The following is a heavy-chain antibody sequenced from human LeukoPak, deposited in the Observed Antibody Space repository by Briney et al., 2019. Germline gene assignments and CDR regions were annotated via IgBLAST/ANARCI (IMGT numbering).Heavy chain of an antibody. J-gene: IGHJ5*02. D-gene: IGHD1-26*01. CDR2: INTNTGNP. V-gene: IGHV7-4-1*02. CDR3: ARDRRIVGATVNWFDP. Sequence: ASVKVSCKASGYTFTGYYMHWVRQAPGQGLEWMGWINTNTGNPTYAQGFTGRFVFSLDTSVSTAYLQISSLKAEDTAVHYCARDRRIVGATVNWFDPWGQGTLVTVSS. CDR1: GYTFTGYY.